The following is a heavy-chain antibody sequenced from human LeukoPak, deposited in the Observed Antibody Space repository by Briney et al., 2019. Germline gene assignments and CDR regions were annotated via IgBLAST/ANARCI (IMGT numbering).Heavy chain of an antibody. Sequence: SETLSLTCTVSGGSISSYYWSWIRQPPGKGLEWIGYIYYSGSTNHNPSLKSRVTISVDTSKNQFSLKLSSVTAADTAVYYCARLYCSGGSCSTNNWFDPWGQGTLVTVSS. J-gene: IGHJ5*02. CDR3: ARLYCSGGSCSTNNWFDP. D-gene: IGHD2-15*01. V-gene: IGHV4-59*08. CDR1: GGSISSYY. CDR2: IYYSGST.